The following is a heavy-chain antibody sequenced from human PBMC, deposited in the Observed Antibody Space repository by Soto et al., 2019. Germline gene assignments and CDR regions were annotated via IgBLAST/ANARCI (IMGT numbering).Heavy chain of an antibody. J-gene: IGHJ6*02. CDR3: ARIAASGRGWDV. D-gene: IGHD3-10*01. V-gene: IGHV3-7*01. Sequence: EVQLVESGGGLVQPGGSLRLSCVDSGFTFSSYWMSWVRQAPVKGLEWVGNIKQDGSEENYVDSVKGRFTISRDNAKNSMYLQMNRLGAEDTALYYCARIAASGRGWDVWGQGTTVVFSS. CDR1: GFTFSSYW. CDR2: IKQDGSEE.